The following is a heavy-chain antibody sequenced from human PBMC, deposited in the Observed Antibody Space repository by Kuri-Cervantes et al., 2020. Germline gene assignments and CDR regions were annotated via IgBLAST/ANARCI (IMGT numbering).Heavy chain of an antibody. J-gene: IGHJ5*02. CDR2: INHSGST. Sequence: SETLSLTCTVSGGSISSSSYYWGWIRQPPGKGLEWIGEINHSGSTNYNPSLKSRVTISVDTSKNQFSLKLSSVTAADTAVYYCARAVAHDYVWGSYRPNWFDPWGQGTLVTVSS. V-gene: IGHV4-39*07. CDR3: ARAVAHDYVWGSYRPNWFDP. CDR1: GGSISSSSYY. D-gene: IGHD3-16*02.